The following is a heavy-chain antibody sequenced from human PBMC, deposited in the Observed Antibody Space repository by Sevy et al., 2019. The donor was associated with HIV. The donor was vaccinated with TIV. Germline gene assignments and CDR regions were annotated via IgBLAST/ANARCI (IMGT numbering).Heavy chain of an antibody. Sequence: GGSLRLSCAASGFTFSDYYMSWIHQAPGKGLEWVSYISSSGSTIYYADSVKGRFTISRDNAKNSLYLQMNSLRAEDTAVYYWAGNSPPGGGGTFDYWGQGTLVTVSS. CDR2: ISSSGSTI. CDR1: GFTFSDYY. V-gene: IGHV3-11*01. J-gene: IGHJ4*02. CDR3: AGNSPPGGGGTFDY. D-gene: IGHD3-16*01.